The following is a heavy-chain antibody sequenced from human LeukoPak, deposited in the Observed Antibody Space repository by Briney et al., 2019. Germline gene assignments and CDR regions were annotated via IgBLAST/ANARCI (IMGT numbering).Heavy chain of an antibody. CDR1: GFTFSNYA. Sequence: GGSLRLSCAASGFTFSNYAMSWVRQSPGKWLEWVSAISGSGGTTYYADSVKGRFTISRDNSKNTLYLQMNSLRAEDTAIYYCAKEWAAAYFDYWGQGTLVTVSS. CDR3: AKEWAAAYFDY. V-gene: IGHV3-23*01. J-gene: IGHJ4*02. D-gene: IGHD2-2*01. CDR2: ISGSGGTT.